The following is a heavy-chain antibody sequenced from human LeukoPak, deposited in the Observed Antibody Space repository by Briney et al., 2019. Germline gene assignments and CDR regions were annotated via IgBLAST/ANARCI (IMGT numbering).Heavy chain of an antibody. CDR1: GYTFTSYY. CDR3: ARVIAGAVSYAY. CDR2: INPNNGDT. Sequence: ASVKVSCKASGYTFTSYYMHWVRQAPGQGLEWMGWINPNNGDTIYAQKFQGRVTMTRDTSISTAYMELSSLTSDDTALYYCARVIAGAVSYAYWGQGTLVIVSS. D-gene: IGHD2-21*01. J-gene: IGHJ4*02. V-gene: IGHV1-2*02.